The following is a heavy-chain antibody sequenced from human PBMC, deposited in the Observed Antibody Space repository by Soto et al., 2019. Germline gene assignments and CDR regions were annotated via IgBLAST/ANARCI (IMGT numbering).Heavy chain of an antibody. V-gene: IGHV1-3*04. J-gene: IGHJ3*01. CDR3: ARDIVSVGPRANEAFDV. D-gene: IGHD1-26*01. CDR2: INTANGNT. CDR1: GFTFSDTL. Sequence: QVQRVQSGAEMKKPGASVNISCQASGFTFSDTLINWVRQGPGQGLEWMGWINTANGNTRYSESFQGRVTISSLSSASTAYVALSDLTSEDTAVYYCARDIVSVGPRANEAFDVWGQGTMITVSS.